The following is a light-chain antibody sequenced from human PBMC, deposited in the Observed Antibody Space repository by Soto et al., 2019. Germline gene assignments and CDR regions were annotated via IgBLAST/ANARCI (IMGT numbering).Light chain of an antibody. CDR3: QAWDSITFYV. V-gene: IGLV3-1*01. Sequence: SYELTQPPSVSVSPGQTASITCSGDKLGDQYASWYQQKPGQSPVLLIYQDSKRPSGIPERFSGSNSGNTATLTISGTQAMDEADYYCQAWDSITFYVFGTGTKVTVL. CDR1: KLGDQY. CDR2: QDS. J-gene: IGLJ1*01.